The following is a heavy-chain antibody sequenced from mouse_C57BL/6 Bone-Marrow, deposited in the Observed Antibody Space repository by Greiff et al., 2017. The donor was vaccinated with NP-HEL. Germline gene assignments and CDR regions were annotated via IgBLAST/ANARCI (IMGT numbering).Heavy chain of an antibody. CDR2: ISSGSSTI. J-gene: IGHJ4*01. Sequence: DVQLVESGGGLVKPGGSLKLSCAASGFTFSDYGMHWVRQAPEKGLEWVAYISSGSSTIYYADTVKGRFTISRDNAKNTLFLQMTSLRSEDTAMDYCARGGFTTGYAMDYWGQGTSVTVSS. D-gene: IGHD4-1*01. CDR1: GFTFSDYG. V-gene: IGHV5-17*01. CDR3: ARGGFTTGYAMDY.